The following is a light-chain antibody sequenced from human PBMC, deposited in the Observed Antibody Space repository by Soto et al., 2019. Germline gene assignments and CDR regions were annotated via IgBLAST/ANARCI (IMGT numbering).Light chain of an antibody. Sequence: QSALTQPASVSGSPGQSITISCTGTSRDIVNYTYVSSYQHHPRKAPKLLIYEVTSRPSGVSDRFSGSKSRMTASLTISGLQPEDEADYFCASYSSANTLVVFGTGTKVTVL. CDR1: SRDIVNYTY. V-gene: IGLV2-14*01. J-gene: IGLJ1*01. CDR3: ASYSSANTLVV. CDR2: EVT.